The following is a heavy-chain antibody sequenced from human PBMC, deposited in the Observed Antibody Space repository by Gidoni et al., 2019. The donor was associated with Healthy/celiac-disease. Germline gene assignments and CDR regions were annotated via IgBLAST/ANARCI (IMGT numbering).Heavy chain of an antibody. Sequence: EVQLLESGGGLVQPGGSLRLSCAASGFTFSSYAMSWVRQAPGKGLEWVSAISGSGGSTYYADSVKGRFTIARDNSKNTLYLQMNSLRAEDTAVYYCAKAYRYYYDSSGYYYVESYYGMDVWGQGTTVTVSS. CDR3: AKAYRYYYDSSGYYYVESYYGMDV. V-gene: IGHV3-23*01. J-gene: IGHJ6*02. D-gene: IGHD3-22*01. CDR1: GFTFSSYA. CDR2: ISGSGGST.